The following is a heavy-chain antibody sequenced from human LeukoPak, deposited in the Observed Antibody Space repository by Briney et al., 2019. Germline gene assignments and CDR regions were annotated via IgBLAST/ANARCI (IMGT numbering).Heavy chain of an antibody. D-gene: IGHD3/OR15-3a*01. CDR1: GGSISSSSFY. CDR3: ARRTGYSSYYFDY. J-gene: IGHJ4*02. CDR2: IYYSGST. Sequence: SETLSLTCTVSGGSISSSSFYWDWIRQPPGKGLEWIGSIYYSGSTYSNPSLKRRVTISVDTSKNQFSLRLSSVTAADTAVYYCARRTGYSSYYFDYWGQGTLVTVSS. V-gene: IGHV4-39*01.